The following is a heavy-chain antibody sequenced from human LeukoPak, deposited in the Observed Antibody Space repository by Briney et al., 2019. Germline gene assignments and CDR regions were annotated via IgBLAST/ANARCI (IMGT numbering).Heavy chain of an antibody. Sequence: ASVRVSCKTSGYTFIDYYLHWVRQAPGQGLEWMGRIDPNSGGTNYAQKFQVRVTVTRDTSISTVYMELSGLRSDDTAVYYCARVPGPYTTSRFDYWGQGTLVTVSS. J-gene: IGHJ4*02. V-gene: IGHV1-2*02. CDR2: IDPNSGGT. CDR3: ARVPGPYTTSRFDY. CDR1: GYTFIDYY. D-gene: IGHD6-13*01.